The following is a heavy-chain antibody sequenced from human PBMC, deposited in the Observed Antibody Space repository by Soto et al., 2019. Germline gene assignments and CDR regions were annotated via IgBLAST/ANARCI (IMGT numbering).Heavy chain of an antibody. CDR3: ARVGYCSGGSCYMNWFDP. J-gene: IGHJ5*02. CDR1: GGTFSSYT. V-gene: IGHV1-69*02. Sequence: QVQLVQSGAEVKKPGSSVKVSCKASGGTFSSYTISWVRQAPGQGLEWMGRIIPILGIANYAQKFQGRVTITADKSTSTAYMELISLRSEDTAVYYCARVGYCSGGSCYMNWFDPWGQGTLVTVSS. D-gene: IGHD2-15*01. CDR2: IIPILGIA.